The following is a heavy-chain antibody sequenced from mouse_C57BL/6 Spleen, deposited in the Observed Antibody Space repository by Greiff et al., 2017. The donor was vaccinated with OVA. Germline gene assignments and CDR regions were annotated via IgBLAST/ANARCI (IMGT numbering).Heavy chain of an antibody. CDR2: INPNNGGT. D-gene: IGHD1-1*02. V-gene: IGHV1-22*01. Sequence: EVKLQESGPELVKPGASVKMSCKASGYTFTDYNMHWVKQSHGKSLEWIGYINPNNGGTSYNQKFKGKATLTVNKSSSTAYMELRSLTSEDSAVYYCARNLYMGAMDYWGQGTSVTVSS. CDR3: ARNLYMGAMDY. CDR1: GYTFTDYN. J-gene: IGHJ4*01.